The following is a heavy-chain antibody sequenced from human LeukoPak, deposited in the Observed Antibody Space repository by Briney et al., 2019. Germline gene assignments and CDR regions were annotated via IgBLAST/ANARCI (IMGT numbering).Heavy chain of an antibody. D-gene: IGHD6-6*01. CDR1: GYTFTSYG. CDR2: ISAYNGNT. Sequence: ASVKVSCKASGYTFTSYGISWVRQAPGQGLEWMGWISAYNGNTNYAQKLQGRVTMTTDTSTSTAYMELSSLRSEDTAVYYCARRGIAARRGSWFDPWGQGTLVTVSS. J-gene: IGHJ5*02. CDR3: ARRGIAARRGSWFDP. V-gene: IGHV1-18*01.